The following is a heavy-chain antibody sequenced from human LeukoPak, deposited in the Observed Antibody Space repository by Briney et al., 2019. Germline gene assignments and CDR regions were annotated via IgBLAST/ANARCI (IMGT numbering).Heavy chain of an antibody. CDR1: GYTFTVYY. CDR2: INPNSGGT. CDR3: ARTPSTSETAAGSFDY. Sequence: GASVKVSCKASGYTFTVYYTHWVRQAPGQGLEWMGWINPNSGGTNYAQKFQGRVTMTRDTSISTAYMELSRLRSDDTAVYYCARTPSTSETAAGSFDYWGQGTLVTVSS. J-gene: IGHJ4*02. V-gene: IGHV1-2*02. D-gene: IGHD6-13*01.